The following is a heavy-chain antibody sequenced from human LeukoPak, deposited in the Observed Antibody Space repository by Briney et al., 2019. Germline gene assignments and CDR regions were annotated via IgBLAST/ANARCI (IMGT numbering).Heavy chain of an antibody. CDR2: INPNSGGT. CDR1: GYTFTDYY. D-gene: IGHD5-18*01. Sequence: ASVKVSCKTSGYTFTDYYIHWVRQAPGQGLEWMGWINPNSGGTNYAQKFQGRVAMTRDTSISTAYMELSRLRSDDTAVYYCARGGGYSYGYYYYYMDVWGKGTTVTISS. CDR3: ARGGGYSYGYYYYYMDV. V-gene: IGHV1-2*02. J-gene: IGHJ6*03.